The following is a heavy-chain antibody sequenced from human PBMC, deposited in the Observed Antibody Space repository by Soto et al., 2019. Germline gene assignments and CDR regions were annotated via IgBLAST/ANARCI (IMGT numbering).Heavy chain of an antibody. CDR3: ARASAAATSWFVY. CDR1: GYTFPDYY. D-gene: IGHD2-15*01. V-gene: IGHV1-2*02. Sequence: ASVKVSCKASGYTFPDYYIHWVRQAPGQGLEWMGWINPRTGDTNKAQKFQGRVTMTRGTPISTVYLELTRVRSDDTAVYYCARASAAATSWFVYWGQGTLVTVSS. CDR2: INPRTGDT. J-gene: IGHJ4*02.